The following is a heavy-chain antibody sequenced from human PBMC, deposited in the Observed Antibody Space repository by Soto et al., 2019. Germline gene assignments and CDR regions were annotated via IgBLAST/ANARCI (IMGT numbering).Heavy chain of an antibody. Sequence: SETLSLTCTVSGGSISSSSYYWGWIRQPPGKGLEWIGSIYYSGSTYYNPSLKSRVTISVDTSKNQFSLKLSSVTAADTAVYYCARKSSSGWYGGATGWFDPWGQGTLVTVSS. CDR3: ARKSSSGWYGGATGWFDP. V-gene: IGHV4-39*01. CDR1: GGSISSSSYY. D-gene: IGHD6-19*01. J-gene: IGHJ5*02. CDR2: IYYSGST.